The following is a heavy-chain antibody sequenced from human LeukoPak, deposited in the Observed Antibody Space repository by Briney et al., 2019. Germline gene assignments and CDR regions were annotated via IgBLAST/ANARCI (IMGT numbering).Heavy chain of an antibody. D-gene: IGHD6-6*01. V-gene: IGHV4-34*01. CDR2: IIHTGST. J-gene: IGHJ6*03. CDR1: GGSFSGYY. Sequence: SETLSLTCAVYGGSFSGYYWSWIRQPPGKGLERIGEIIHTGSTNYNPSLKSRVTISVDTAKNQFSLKLSSVTAADTAVYYCARGRVAARRGYYYMDVWGKGTTVTVSS. CDR3: ARGRVAARRGYYYMDV.